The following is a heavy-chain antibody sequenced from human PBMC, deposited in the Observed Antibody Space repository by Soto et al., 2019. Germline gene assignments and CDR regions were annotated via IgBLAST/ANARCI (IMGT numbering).Heavy chain of an antibody. CDR3: AKDRGRGWFSYFDY. J-gene: IGHJ4*02. D-gene: IGHD6-19*01. CDR2: INAGNGNT. Sequence: GASVKVSCKASGYTFTNNTMHWLRQAPGQRLEWMGWINAGNGNTKYSEKFQGRVTITRDTSASTAYMDLTSLRSEDTAIYYCAKDRGRGWFSYFDYWGQGTLVTVSS. V-gene: IGHV1-3*01. CDR1: GYTFTNNT.